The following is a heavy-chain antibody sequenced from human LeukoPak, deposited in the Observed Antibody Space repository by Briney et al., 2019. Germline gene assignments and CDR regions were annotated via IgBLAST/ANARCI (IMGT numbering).Heavy chain of an antibody. V-gene: IGHV3-7*01. J-gene: IGHJ4*02. D-gene: IGHD2-15*01. Sequence: GGSLRLSCAASGFTFSSYWMTWVRQAPGKGLEWVANIKQDRSEKYYVDSVKGRFTISRDNAKNSLYLQMNSLRAEDTAVYYCARALQDIVVVVAALDGWGFDYWGQGTLVTVSS. CDR1: GFTFSSYW. CDR2: IKQDRSEK. CDR3: ARALQDIVVVVAALDGWGFDY.